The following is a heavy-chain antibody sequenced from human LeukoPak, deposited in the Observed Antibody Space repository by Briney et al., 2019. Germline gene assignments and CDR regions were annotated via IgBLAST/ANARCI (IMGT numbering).Heavy chain of an antibody. V-gene: IGHV4-39*07. CDR2: ICYSGST. J-gene: IGHJ4*02. D-gene: IGHD3-22*01. CDR3: ARATYDSSGWY. Sequence: SETLSLTCTVSGGSISSSSYYWGWIRQPPGKGLEWIGSICYSGSTYYNPSLKSRVTISVDTSKNQFSLKLSSVTAADTAVYYCARATYDSSGWYWGQGTLVTVSS. CDR1: GGSISSSSYY.